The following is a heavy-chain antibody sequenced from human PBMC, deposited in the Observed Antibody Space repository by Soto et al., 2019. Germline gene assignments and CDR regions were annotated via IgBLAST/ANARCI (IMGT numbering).Heavy chain of an antibody. CDR1: GFTFSSYG. J-gene: IGHJ5*02. D-gene: IGHD6-13*01. CDR2: IWYDGSNK. CDR3: ARDSRSWYIANWFDP. Sequence: QVQLVESGGGVVQPGRSLRLSCAASGFTFSSYGMHWVRQAPGKGLEWVAVIWYDGSNKYYADSVKGRFTISRDNFKNTLYLQMNSLRAEDTAVYYCARDSRSWYIANWFDPWGQGTLVTVSS. V-gene: IGHV3-33*01.